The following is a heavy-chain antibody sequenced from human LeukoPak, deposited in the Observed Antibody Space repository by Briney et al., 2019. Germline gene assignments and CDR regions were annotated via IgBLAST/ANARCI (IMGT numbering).Heavy chain of an antibody. CDR1: GFTFSSYS. CDR2: ISSSSSYI. CDR3: ASGVRYSGSYIDY. Sequence: PGGSLRLSCAASGFTFSSYSMNWVRQAPGKGLEWVSSISSSSSYIYYADSVKGRFTISRDNAKNSLYLQMDSLRAEDTAVYYCASGVRYSGSYIDYWGQGTLVIVSS. J-gene: IGHJ4*02. V-gene: IGHV3-21*01. D-gene: IGHD1-26*01.